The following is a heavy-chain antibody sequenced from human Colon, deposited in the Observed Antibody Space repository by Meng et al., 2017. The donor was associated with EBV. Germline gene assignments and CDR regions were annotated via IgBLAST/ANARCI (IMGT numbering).Heavy chain of an antibody. D-gene: IGHD2-21*02. CDR3: ARVKVKMVTAIQTFDN. V-gene: IGHV3-30*03. Sequence: QVQLVGSGGGVVQPGRSLRLSCAAFGIAFSSYDIHWVRQAPGKGLEWVTVVSYDGNNQYYADSVKGRFTISRDTSKNTLCLQMNSLRAEDTAVYYCARVKVKMVTAIQTFDNWGQGTLVTVSS. CDR2: VSYDGNNQ. CDR1: GIAFSSYD. J-gene: IGHJ4*02.